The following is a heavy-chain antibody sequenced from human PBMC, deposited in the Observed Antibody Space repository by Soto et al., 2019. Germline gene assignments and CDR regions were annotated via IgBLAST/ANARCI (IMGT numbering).Heavy chain of an antibody. CDR2: IYSSGST. CDR3: ARGYSYTQPVFDY. D-gene: IGHD5-18*01. CDR1: GFTVSNNY. Sequence: GGSLRLSCAASGFTVSNNYMTWVRQAPGKGLEWVSFIYSSGSTYYADSVKGRFTISRDNFKNTLYPQMNSLRAEDTAVYYCARGYSYTQPVFDYWGLGTLVTVSS. V-gene: IGHV3-53*01. J-gene: IGHJ4*02.